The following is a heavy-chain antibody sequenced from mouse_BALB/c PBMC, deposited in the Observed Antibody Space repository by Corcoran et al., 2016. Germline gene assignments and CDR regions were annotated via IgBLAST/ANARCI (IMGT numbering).Heavy chain of an antibody. CDR1: GFNIIDTY. CDR2: IDPANGNT. J-gene: IGHJ2*01. V-gene: IGHV14-3*02. Sequence: EVQLQQSGAELVKPGASVKLPCTASGFNIIDTYMHWVKQRPEQGLEWIGRIDPANGNTKYDPKFQGKATITADTYSNTAYLQLSSLTSEDTAVYYCARWITTATGYFDYWGQGTTLTVSS. D-gene: IGHD1-2*01. CDR3: ARWITTATGYFDY.